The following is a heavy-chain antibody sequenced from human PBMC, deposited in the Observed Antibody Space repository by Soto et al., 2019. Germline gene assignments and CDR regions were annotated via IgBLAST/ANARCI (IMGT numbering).Heavy chain of an antibody. D-gene: IGHD1-26*01. CDR1: GYTFTSYG. V-gene: IGHV1-18*01. Sequence: ASVKVSCKASGYTFTSYGISWVRQAPGQGLEWMGWISAYNGNTNYAQKLQGRVTMTTDTSTSTAYMELRSLRSDDTAVYYCARARSGSYIYYYYYGMDVWGQGTTVTVSS. CDR3: ARARSGSYIYYYYYGMDV. CDR2: ISAYNGNT. J-gene: IGHJ6*02.